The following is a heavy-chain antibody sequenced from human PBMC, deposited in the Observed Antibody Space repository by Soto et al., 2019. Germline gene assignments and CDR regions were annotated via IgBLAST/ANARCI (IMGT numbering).Heavy chain of an antibody. Sequence: QVQLVQSGAEVKKPGSSVKVSCKASGGTFSSYAISWVRQAPGQGLEWMGGIIPIFGTANYAQKFQGRVTISAAESTSTAYMELSSLRSEDTAVYYCARDRIAADGPPYYYYGMDVWGQGTTVTVSS. V-gene: IGHV1-69*12. J-gene: IGHJ6*02. CDR1: GGTFSSYA. CDR2: IIPIFGTA. CDR3: ARDRIAADGPPYYYYGMDV. D-gene: IGHD6-13*01.